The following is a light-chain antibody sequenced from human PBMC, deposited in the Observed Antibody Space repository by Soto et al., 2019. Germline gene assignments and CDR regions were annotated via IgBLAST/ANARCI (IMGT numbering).Light chain of an antibody. CDR1: QSVNSY. CDR2: DAS. CDR3: QQRSNWPPA. Sequence: EIVLTQSPATLSLSPGERANLSCRVSQSVNSYLAWYQQKPGQGPRLLIYDASNRATGIPARFSGSGSGTDFTLTISSLEPEDLAVYYCQQRSNWPPAFGGGTKVEIK. V-gene: IGKV3-11*01. J-gene: IGKJ4*01.